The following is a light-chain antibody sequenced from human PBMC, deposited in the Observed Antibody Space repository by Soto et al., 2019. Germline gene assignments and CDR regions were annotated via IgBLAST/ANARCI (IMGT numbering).Light chain of an antibody. Sequence: DIQMTQSPSTLSASVGDRVTITCRASQSIGVWLAWYQQKPGTAPKLLIYKTSTLDSGVPLRFSCSGSGTEFTLTISSLQPDDFATYYCQQYINYFRTFGQGTKVEIK. J-gene: IGKJ1*01. CDR1: QSIGVW. CDR2: KTS. V-gene: IGKV1-5*03. CDR3: QQYINYFRT.